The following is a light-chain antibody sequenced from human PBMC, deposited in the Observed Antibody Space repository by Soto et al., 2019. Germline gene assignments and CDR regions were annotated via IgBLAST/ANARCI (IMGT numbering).Light chain of an antibody. CDR1: ISDIGGYNF. V-gene: IGLV2-14*01. Sequence: QSVLTQPASVSGSPGQSITISCTGTISDIGGYNFISWYQHHPGKAPKLVIYDVNNRPSGISYRFSGSRSGNTASLTISGLLAEDEADYYCSSYTDSSNYVFGTGTKLTVL. J-gene: IGLJ1*01. CDR3: SSYTDSSNYV. CDR2: DVN.